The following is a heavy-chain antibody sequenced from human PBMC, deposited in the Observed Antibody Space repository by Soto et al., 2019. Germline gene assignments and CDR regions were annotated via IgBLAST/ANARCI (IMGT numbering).Heavy chain of an antibody. CDR3: AGEPRPYGIDV. Sequence: QVQLQESGPGLVKPSQTLSLTCTVSGGSITSGDYYWSWIRQPPGRGLEWIGYTYYSGSTYYNPSLKSXDTLSXXTSKSQFSLKLTSVTAADTAVYYCAGEPRPYGIDVWGQGTTVTVSS. V-gene: IGHV4-30-4*01. CDR1: GGSITSGDYY. D-gene: IGHD1-1*01. CDR2: TYYSGST. J-gene: IGHJ6*02.